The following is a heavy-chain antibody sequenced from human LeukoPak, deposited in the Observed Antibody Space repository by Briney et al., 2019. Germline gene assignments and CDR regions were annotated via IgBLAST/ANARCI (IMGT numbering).Heavy chain of an antibody. CDR1: GGSISSSSYY. D-gene: IGHD6-13*01. Sequence: SETLSLTCTVSGGSISSSSYYWGWIRQPPAKGLEWIGSIYYSGSTYYNPSLKSRVTISVDTSKNQFSLKLSSVTAADTAVYYCARVEQQPLDYWGQGTLVTVSS. V-gene: IGHV4-39*07. CDR3: ARVEQQPLDY. CDR2: IYYSGST. J-gene: IGHJ4*02.